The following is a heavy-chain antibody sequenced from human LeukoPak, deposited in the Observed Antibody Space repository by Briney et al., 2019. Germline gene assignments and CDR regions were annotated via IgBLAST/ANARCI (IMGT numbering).Heavy chain of an antibody. CDR2: IXHSGST. D-gene: IGHD2-15*01. V-gene: IGHV4-34*01. CDR1: GGSFSGYY. J-gene: IGHJ4*02. Sequence: SETLSLTCAVYGGSFSGYYWSWIRQPPGKXLEWIGEIXHSGSTNYNPSLKSRVTISVDTSKNQFSLKLSSVTAADTAVYYCARASDCSGGSCYHQFDYWGQGTLVTVSS. CDR3: ARASDCSGGSCYHQFDY.